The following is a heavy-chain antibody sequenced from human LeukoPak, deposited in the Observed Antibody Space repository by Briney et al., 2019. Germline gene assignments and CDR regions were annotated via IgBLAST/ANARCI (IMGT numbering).Heavy chain of an antibody. CDR3: ARGDYYFDI. CDR2: IYYTGST. V-gene: IGHV4-59*08. J-gene: IGHJ4*02. CDR1: GGSINTYY. D-gene: IGHD2-21*02. Sequence: SETLSLTCSVSGGSINTYYWNWIRQPPGKGLEWIGYIYYTGSTIYNPSLKGRASVSLDTSKNQFSLRLSSVTAADTAVYYCARGDYYFDIWGQGTLVTVSS.